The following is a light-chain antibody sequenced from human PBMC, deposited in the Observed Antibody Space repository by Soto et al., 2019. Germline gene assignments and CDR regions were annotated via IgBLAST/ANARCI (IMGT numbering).Light chain of an antibody. V-gene: IGKV1-27*01. CDR2: AAS. Sequence: DIQMTQSPSSLSASVGDRVTITCRASQGIRNYLAWYQQKPGKVPKLLIFAASTLHSGVPSRFSGSGSGTDFTLTISSLQPEDVATYYCQKYNSAPYTFGQGTKLEIK. CDR3: QKYNSAPYT. J-gene: IGKJ2*01. CDR1: QGIRNY.